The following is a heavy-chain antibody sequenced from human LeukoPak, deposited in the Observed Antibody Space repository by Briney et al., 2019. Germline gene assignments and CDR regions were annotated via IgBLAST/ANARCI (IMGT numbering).Heavy chain of an antibody. Sequence: RSGGSLRLSCAASGFTFANYAMRWVRHAPGKGLEWVSGISGNGGSTSYADSVKGRFTISRDNARNSLYLQMNSLRAEDTALYYCAKDISSCGSLSYAFDIWGQGTIVTVSS. CDR2: ISGNGGST. D-gene: IGHD2-15*01. V-gene: IGHV3-9*01. CDR1: GFTFANYA. CDR3: AKDISSCGSLSYAFDI. J-gene: IGHJ3*02.